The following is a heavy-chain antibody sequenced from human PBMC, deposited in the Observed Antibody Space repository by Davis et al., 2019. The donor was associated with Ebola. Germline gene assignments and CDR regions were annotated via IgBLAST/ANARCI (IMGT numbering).Heavy chain of an antibody. Sequence: PSETLSLTCTVSGGSITSYYWSWIRQPAGKGLEWIGRIYTSGSTNYNPSLKSRVTISVDTSKNQFSLKLSSVTAADTAVYYCAGYCSSTSCLNWFDPWGQGTLVTVSS. V-gene: IGHV4-4*07. CDR3: AGYCSSTSCLNWFDP. CDR2: IYTSGST. J-gene: IGHJ5*02. D-gene: IGHD2-2*01. CDR1: GGSITSYY.